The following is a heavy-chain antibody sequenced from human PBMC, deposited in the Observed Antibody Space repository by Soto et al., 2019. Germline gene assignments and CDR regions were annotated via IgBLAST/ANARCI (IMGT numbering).Heavy chain of an antibody. CDR2: INHSGGST. CDR1: GYTFTHYF. CDR3: ASGAYYSASGATWSDSYYSLDV. J-gene: IGHJ6*02. D-gene: IGHD3-10*01. Sequence: ASVKVSCKASGYTFTHYFMHWVRQAPGQGLEWMGIINHSGGSTSYAQKFQGRVTMTRDTSTSTVYMELSSLRSEDTAVYYCASGAYYSASGATWSDSYYSLDVWVQGTPVSVSS. V-gene: IGHV1-46*03.